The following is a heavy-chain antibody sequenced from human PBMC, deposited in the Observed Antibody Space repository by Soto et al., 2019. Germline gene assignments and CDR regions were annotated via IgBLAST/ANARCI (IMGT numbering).Heavy chain of an antibody. J-gene: IGHJ5*02. Sequence: QVQLQESGPGLVKPSQTLSLTCTVSGGSISSGGYYWNWIRQHPGNGLELIGYIYYIGSTYYNPSLKSRVTISRDTSKNQLPLKLSSVPAADTAVYYCARSVFPWGQGTLVTVSS. CDR2: IYYIGST. CDR3: ARSVFP. CDR1: GGSISSGGYY. V-gene: IGHV4-31*03.